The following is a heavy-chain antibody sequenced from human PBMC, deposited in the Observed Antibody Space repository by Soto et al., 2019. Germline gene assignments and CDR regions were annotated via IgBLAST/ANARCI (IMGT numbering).Heavy chain of an antibody. J-gene: IGHJ6*02. CDR2: ISAYNGNT. D-gene: IGHD1-26*01. Sequence: ASVKGSCKAAGYTFTSYGISWVRQAPGQGLEWMGWISAYNGNTNYAQKLQGRVTMTTDTSTSTAYMELRSLRSDDTAVYYCARERYSGSYYDYYGMDVWGQGTTVTVSS. CDR1: GYTFTSYG. V-gene: IGHV1-18*01. CDR3: ARERYSGSYYDYYGMDV.